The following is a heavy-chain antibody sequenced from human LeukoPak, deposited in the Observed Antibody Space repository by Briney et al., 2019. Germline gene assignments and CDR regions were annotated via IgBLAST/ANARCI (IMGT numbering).Heavy chain of an antibody. CDR3: ARGVNYYDSSGYYY. CDR1: GFTFSSYW. J-gene: IGHJ4*02. D-gene: IGHD3-22*01. Sequence: PGGTLRLSCAASGFTFSSYWMSWVRQAPGKGLEWVANIKQDGSEKYYVDSVKGRFTISRDNAKNSLYLQMNSLRAEDTAVYYCARGVNYYDSSGYYYWGQGTLVTVSS. V-gene: IGHV3-7*04. CDR2: IKQDGSEK.